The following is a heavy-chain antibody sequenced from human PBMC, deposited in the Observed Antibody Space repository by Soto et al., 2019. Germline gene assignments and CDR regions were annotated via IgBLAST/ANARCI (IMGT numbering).Heavy chain of an antibody. V-gene: IGHV1-69*19. J-gene: IGHJ4*02. CDR1: VGTFNTYA. D-gene: IGHD3-10*01. Sequence: QVQLVQSGAEMKKPAASVKVSCQSSVGTFNTYAMNWVRQAPGQGPEWMGDISPMFGAANYAPKFQGRVTITADESTGTSYMQLSSLTSEDTALYFCAWEVQVHTPAFVYWGQGTLVTVSS. CDR2: ISPMFGAA. CDR3: AWEVQVHTPAFVY.